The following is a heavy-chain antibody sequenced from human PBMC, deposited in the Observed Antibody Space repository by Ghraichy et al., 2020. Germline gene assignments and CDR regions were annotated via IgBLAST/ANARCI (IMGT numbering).Heavy chain of an antibody. J-gene: IGHJ4*02. CDR1: GFTFSSYW. D-gene: IGHD6-13*01. CDR3: ANSEAAIDY. CDR2: IDSDKSRT. Sequence: GGSLRLSCTASGFTFSSYWMHWVRQAPGKGLLWVSRIDSDKSRTSYADSVKGRFTISRDNAKNSLYLQMNSLRADDTAVYYCANSEAAIDYWGQGTLVTVSS. V-gene: IGHV3-74*01.